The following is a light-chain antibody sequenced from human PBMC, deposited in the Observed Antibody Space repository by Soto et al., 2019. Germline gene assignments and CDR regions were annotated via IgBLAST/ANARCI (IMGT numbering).Light chain of an antibody. J-gene: IGKJ3*01. CDR2: AAS. CDR1: QSISNH. V-gene: IGKV1-39*01. Sequence: DIQMTQSPFSLSASAGDRVTITCRASQSISNHLNWYRHKPGKAPELLIYAASSLQSGVPSRITDSGSGTDFTLTITSLQPEDAATYYCQQSYNLFAFGPWTKVDIK. CDR3: QQSYNLFA.